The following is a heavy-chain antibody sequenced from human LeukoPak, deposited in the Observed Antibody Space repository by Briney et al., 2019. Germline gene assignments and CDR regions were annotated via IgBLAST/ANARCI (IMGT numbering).Heavy chain of an antibody. D-gene: IGHD6-13*01. Sequence: GGSLRLSCTASGFTFSSYWMSWVRQAPGKGLEWVANIKQDGSEKNYVDSVKGRFTISRDNAKNSMSLQMNSLRAEDTAVYYCTREGILAGVDYWGQGTLVTVSS. CDR1: GFTFSSYW. V-gene: IGHV3-7*01. CDR2: IKQDGSEK. J-gene: IGHJ4*02. CDR3: TREGILAGVDY.